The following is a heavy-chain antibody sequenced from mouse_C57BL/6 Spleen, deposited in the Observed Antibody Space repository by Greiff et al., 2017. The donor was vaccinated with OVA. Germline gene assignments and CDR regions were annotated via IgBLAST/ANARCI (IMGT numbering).Heavy chain of an antibody. D-gene: IGHD2-4*01. CDR1: GYTFTSYW. CDR2: IDPSDSYT. J-gene: IGHJ3*01. V-gene: IGHV1-59*01. CDR3: ARCDYDGGFAY. Sequence: VQLQQPGAELVRPGTSVKLSCKASGYTFTSYWMHWVKQRPGQGLEWIGVIDPSDSYTNYNQKFKGKATLTVDTSSSTAYMQLSSLTSEDSAVYYCARCDYDGGFAYWGQGTLVTVSA.